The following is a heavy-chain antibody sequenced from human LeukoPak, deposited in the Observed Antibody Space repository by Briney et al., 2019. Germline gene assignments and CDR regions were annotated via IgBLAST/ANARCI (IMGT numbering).Heavy chain of an antibody. CDR3: ARDASIAARTGHAR. D-gene: IGHD6-6*01. Sequence: ASVKVSCKASGYTFTGYYMHWVRQAPGQGREWMGWINPNSGGTNYAQKFQGRVTMTRDTSISTAYMELSRLRSDDTAVYFGARDASIAARTGHARWGQGTLVTVSS. CDR1: GYTFTGYY. V-gene: IGHV1-2*02. J-gene: IGHJ4*02. CDR2: INPNSGGT.